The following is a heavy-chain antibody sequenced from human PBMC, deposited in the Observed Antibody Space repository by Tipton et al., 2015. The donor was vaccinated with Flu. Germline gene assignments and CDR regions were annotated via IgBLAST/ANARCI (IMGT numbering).Heavy chain of an antibody. CDR1: GFTFSNYW. Sequence: SLRLSCAASGFTFSNYWMHWVRQAPGMGLVWVSRIIGDGSRTNYADSVKGRFTISRDNAKNTLYLQMNSLRAEDTAVYYCATFRGSTFDPYVMDAWGQGTVVIVSS. CDR3: ATFRGSTFDPYVMDA. V-gene: IGHV3-74*01. D-gene: IGHD2/OR15-2a*01. CDR2: IIGDGSRT. J-gene: IGHJ6*02.